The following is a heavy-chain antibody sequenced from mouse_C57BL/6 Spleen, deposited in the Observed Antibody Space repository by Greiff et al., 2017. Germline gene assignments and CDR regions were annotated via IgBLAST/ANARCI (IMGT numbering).Heavy chain of an antibody. J-gene: IGHJ2*01. Sequence: VMLVESGPGLVQPSQSLSITCTVSGFSLTSYGVHWVRQSPGKGLEWLGVIWSGGSTDYNAAFISRLSISKDNSKSQVFFKMNSLQADDTAIYYCARNGYDYDALFDDWGQGTTLTASS. CDR2: IWSGGST. D-gene: IGHD2-4*01. CDR3: ARNGYDYDALFDD. CDR1: GFSLTSYG. V-gene: IGHV2-2*01.